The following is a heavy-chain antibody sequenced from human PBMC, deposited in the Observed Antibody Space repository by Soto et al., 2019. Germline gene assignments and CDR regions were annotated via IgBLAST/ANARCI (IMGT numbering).Heavy chain of an antibody. D-gene: IGHD6-13*01. Sequence: ASVKVSCKASGGTFSSYAISWVRQAPGQGLEWMGGIIPIFGTANYAQKFQGRVTITADESTSTAYMELSSLRSEDTAVYYCARDTLETSIAAAGTGWFDPWGQGTLVTVSS. V-gene: IGHV1-69*13. CDR2: IIPIFGTA. CDR3: ARDTLETSIAAAGTGWFDP. J-gene: IGHJ5*02. CDR1: GGTFSSYA.